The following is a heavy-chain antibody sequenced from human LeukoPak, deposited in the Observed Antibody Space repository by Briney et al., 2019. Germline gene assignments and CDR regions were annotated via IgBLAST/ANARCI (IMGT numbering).Heavy chain of an antibody. CDR2: IYPADSDT. Sequence: GESLKISCKGSGYSFTSYWIGWVRQMPGKGLEWMGIIYPADSDTRYSPSFQGQVTISADKSISTAYLQWSSLKASDTAMYYCARHLGGFEYSNSPGAFDIWGQGTMVTVSS. D-gene: IGHD6-6*01. J-gene: IGHJ3*02. CDR3: ARHLGGFEYSNSPGAFDI. CDR1: GYSFTSYW. V-gene: IGHV5-51*01.